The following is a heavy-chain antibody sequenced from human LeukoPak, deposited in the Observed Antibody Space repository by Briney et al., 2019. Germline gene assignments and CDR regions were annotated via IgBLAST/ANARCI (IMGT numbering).Heavy chain of an antibody. CDR1: GLNFGASA. V-gene: IGHV3-43*02. J-gene: IGHJ4*02. CDR2: ISADGGSA. CDR3: AKESGRFDY. Sequence: TGRWLTLSCVAAGLNFGASAMGSVRQAPGMGLECVSLISADGGSAFSADSVKGRFSIYRDNSKNSLQLQMDSLRSEDTAMYYCAKESGRFDYWGQGTLVVVSS.